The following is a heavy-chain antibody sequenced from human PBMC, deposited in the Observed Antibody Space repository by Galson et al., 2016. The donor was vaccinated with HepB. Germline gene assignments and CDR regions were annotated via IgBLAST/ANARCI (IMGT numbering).Heavy chain of an antibody. D-gene: IGHD6-19*01. V-gene: IGHV4-4*02. CDR2: TYHSGTT. Sequence: SETLSLTCTVSGGSISSNWWSWVRQPPGKGLDWIAETYHSGTTNFNPSLQSRVTISIDKSKNQVSLNLNSVTAADTAVSYCARHIAVTGTRVFDYWGQGLLVTVSS. CDR3: ARHIAVTGTRVFDY. CDR1: GGSISSNW. J-gene: IGHJ4*02.